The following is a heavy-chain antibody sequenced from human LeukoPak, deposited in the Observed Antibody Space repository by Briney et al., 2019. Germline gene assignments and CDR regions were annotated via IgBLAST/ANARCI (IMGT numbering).Heavy chain of an antibody. CDR3: VKDQAGYNFWSDS. Sequence: SGGSLRLSCAASAFSFSDYSMNWVRQAPGKGLEWVSSISSRSRHVYYAASVQGRFTISRDDAKNSLYLQMNSLRVEDMAVYYCVKDQAGYNFWSDSWGQGTLVTVSS. CDR2: ISSRSRHV. V-gene: IGHV3-21*01. J-gene: IGHJ4*02. D-gene: IGHD3-3*01. CDR1: AFSFSDYS.